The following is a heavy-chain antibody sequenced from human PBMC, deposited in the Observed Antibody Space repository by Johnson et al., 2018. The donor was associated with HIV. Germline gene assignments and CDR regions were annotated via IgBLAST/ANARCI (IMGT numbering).Heavy chain of an antibody. CDR1: GFTFSNYG. D-gene: IGHD4-23*01. J-gene: IGHJ3*02. V-gene: IGHV3-30*02. CDR3: AKGPVDYGGNYDGFGI. CDR2: IRYDGSNK. Sequence: QVQLVESGGGVVQPGGSLRLSCEVSGFTFSNYGMHWVRQAPGKGLEWVAFIRYDGSNKYYADSVKGRFTISRDNSKNTLYLQMNSLRAEDTAVYFCAKGPVDYGGNYDGFGIWGQGTKVTVSS.